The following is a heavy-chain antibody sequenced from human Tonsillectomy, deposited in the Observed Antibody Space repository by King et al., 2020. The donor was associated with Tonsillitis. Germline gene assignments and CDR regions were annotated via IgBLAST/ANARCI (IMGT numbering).Heavy chain of an antibody. CDR3: AHSVDCSGGSCYSSYYYYYGMDV. J-gene: IGHJ6*02. CDR1: GFSLSTSGVG. D-gene: IGHD2-15*01. Sequence: TLKESGPTLVKPTQTLTLTCTFSGFSLSTSGVGVGWIRQPPGKALEWLALIYWNDDKRYSPSLKSRLTITKDTSKNQVVLTMNNMDPVDTATYYCAHSVDCSGGSCYSSYYYYYGMDVWGQGTTVTVSS. V-gene: IGHV2-5*01. CDR2: IYWNDDK.